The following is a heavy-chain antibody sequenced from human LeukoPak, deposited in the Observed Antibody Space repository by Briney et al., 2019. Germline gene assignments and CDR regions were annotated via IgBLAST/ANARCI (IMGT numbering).Heavy chain of an antibody. V-gene: IGHV3-23*01. CDR2: ISGGSGYT. J-gene: IGHJ4*02. CDR1: GLIFSNYA. Sequence: GSLRLSCAASGLIFSNYAMNWVRQTPGKGLEWVSAISGGSGYTYDTDSVKGRFTISRDNAKNTMYLQMNSLRAEDTAIYYCAKARGTSGWFFDYWGQGTLVTVSS. CDR3: AKARGTSGWFFDY. D-gene: IGHD6-19*01.